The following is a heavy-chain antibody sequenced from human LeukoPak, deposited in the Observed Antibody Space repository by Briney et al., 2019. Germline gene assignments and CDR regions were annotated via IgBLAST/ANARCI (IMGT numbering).Heavy chain of an antibody. J-gene: IGHJ4*02. Sequence: ASVKVSCKASGGTFSSYAISWVRQAPGQGLEWMGGIIPIFRTAKYAQKFQGRVTITADESTTTAYMELSSLRSEDTAVYYCAKVNYGSGSYYKGALDYWGQGTLVTVSS. V-gene: IGHV1-69*13. CDR3: AKVNYGSGSYYKGALDY. CDR2: IIPIFRTA. D-gene: IGHD3-10*01. CDR1: GGTFSSYA.